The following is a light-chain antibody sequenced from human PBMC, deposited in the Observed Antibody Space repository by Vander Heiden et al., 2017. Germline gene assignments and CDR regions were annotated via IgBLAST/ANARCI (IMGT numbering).Light chain of an antibody. Sequence: DIQMTQSPSSLSAPVGDRVTITCRASQSISSYLNWYHQKPGKAPKLLIYAASSLQSGVPSRFSGSGSGTDFTLTISSLQPEDFATYYCQQSYSTPLTFGGGTKVEIK. J-gene: IGKJ4*01. CDR3: QQSYSTPLT. CDR2: AAS. V-gene: IGKV1-39*01. CDR1: QSISSY.